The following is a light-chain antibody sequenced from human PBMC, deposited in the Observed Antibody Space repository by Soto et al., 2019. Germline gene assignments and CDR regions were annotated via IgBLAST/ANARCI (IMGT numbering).Light chain of an antibody. CDR1: QSISGF. Sequence: DIQMTQSPYSLSASVGDRVTITYRASQSISGFLTWYQHKPGKAPKLLIYAASTLQSGVPSRFSGSGSGTDFTLTISSLEPEDFATYYCQQSHSNPRTFGQGTKVDIK. J-gene: IGKJ1*01. CDR2: AAS. V-gene: IGKV1-39*01. CDR3: QQSHSNPRT.